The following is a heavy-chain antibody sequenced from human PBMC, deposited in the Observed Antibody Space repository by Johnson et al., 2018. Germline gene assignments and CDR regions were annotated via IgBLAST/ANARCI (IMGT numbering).Heavy chain of an antibody. CDR3: ARDRGTTVTTNYYYYMDV. D-gene: IGHD4-17*01. J-gene: IGHJ6*03. CDR1: GFTFSSYG. V-gene: IGHV3-33*08. CDR2: IWYDGSNK. Sequence: QVQLQESGGGLVQPGGSLRLSCAASGFTFSSYGMHWVRQAPGKGLEWVAVIWYDGSNKYYADSVKGRFTISRDNSKNTLYLQMNSLRAEDTAVYYCARDRGTTVTTNYYYYMDVWGKGTTVTVSS.